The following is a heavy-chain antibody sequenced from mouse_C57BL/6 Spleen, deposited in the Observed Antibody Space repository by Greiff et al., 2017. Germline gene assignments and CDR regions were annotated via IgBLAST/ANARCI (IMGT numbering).Heavy chain of an antibody. Sequence: QVQLKQPGAELVRPGSSVKLSCKASGYTFTSYWMHWVKQRPIQGLEWIGNIDPSDSETHYNQKFKDKATLTVDKSSSTAYMQLSGLTSEDSAVYYCATTTVGYYFDYWGQGTTLTVSS. CDR2: IDPSDSET. D-gene: IGHD1-1*01. CDR1: GYTFTSYW. V-gene: IGHV1-52*01. CDR3: ATTTVGYYFDY. J-gene: IGHJ2*01.